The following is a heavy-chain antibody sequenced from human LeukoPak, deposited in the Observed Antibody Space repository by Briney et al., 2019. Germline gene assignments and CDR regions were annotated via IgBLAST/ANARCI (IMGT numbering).Heavy chain of an antibody. V-gene: IGHV4-59*08. CDR2: MYYSGGA. J-gene: IGHJ5*02. D-gene: IGHD2-2*01. CDR1: GDSITNYY. Sequence: SETLSLTCTVSGDSITNYYWSWIRQPPGQGLEWIANMYYSGGADYNPSLKSRVTISVDTSKNQFSLKLTSVNAADTALYYCARHASSSTSWLPAWGQGILVTVSS. CDR3: ARHASSSTSWLPA.